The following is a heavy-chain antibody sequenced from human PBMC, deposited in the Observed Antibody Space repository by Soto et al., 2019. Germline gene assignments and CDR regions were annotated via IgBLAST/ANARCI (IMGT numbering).Heavy chain of an antibody. J-gene: IGHJ3*02. Sequence: GESLKISCKGSEYSFTSYWISWVRQMPGKGLEWMGRIDPSDSYTNYSPSFQGHVTISADKSISTAYLQWSSLKASDTAMYYCARPHAYYYDSSGYYYQDAFDIWGQGTMVTVSS. CDR3: ARPHAYYYDSSGYYYQDAFDI. V-gene: IGHV5-10-1*01. CDR1: EYSFTSYW. D-gene: IGHD3-22*01. CDR2: IDPSDSYT.